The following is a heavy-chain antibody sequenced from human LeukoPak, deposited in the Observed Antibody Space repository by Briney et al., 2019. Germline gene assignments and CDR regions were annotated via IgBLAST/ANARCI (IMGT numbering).Heavy chain of an antibody. J-gene: IGHJ5*02. CDR2: IQNSGTT. CDR3: VREVGDWFDP. CDR1: GGSISDSSYY. Sequence: PSETLSLTCTVSGGSISDSSYYWGWIRQPPGKGLEWIGSIQNSGTTHYNPSLKSRVTISADTSKNQLSLKVSSVTAADTAVYYCVREVGDWFDPWGQGTLVTVSS. V-gene: IGHV4-39*07.